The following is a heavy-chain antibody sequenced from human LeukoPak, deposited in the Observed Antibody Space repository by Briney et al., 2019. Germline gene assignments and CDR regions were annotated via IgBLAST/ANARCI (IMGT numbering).Heavy chain of an antibody. Sequence: ASVKVSCKASGYTFTSYYMHWVQQAPGKGLEWMGIINPSGGSTSYAQKFQGRVTMTTDTSTNTVYMELSSLRSEDTAVYYCARERRMATISFDYWGQGTLVTVSA. CDR3: ARERRMATISFDY. CDR2: INPSGGST. D-gene: IGHD5-24*01. CDR1: GYTFTSYY. J-gene: IGHJ4*02. V-gene: IGHV1-46*03.